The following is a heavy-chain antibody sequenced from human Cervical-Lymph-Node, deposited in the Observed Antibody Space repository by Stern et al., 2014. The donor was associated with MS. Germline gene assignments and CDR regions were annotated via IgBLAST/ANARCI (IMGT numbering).Heavy chain of an antibody. Sequence: EDQLVESGGGLVQPGGSLRLSCAASGFTFSNYWMHWVRQAPGKGLVWVSRINRDGSSTTYADSVKGRFTISRDNAKNTLYLQMNSLRAEDTAVYYCTRALEDYGDYPNWFDPWGQGTLVTVSS. CDR2: INRDGSST. CDR1: GFTFSNYW. D-gene: IGHD4-17*01. V-gene: IGHV3-74*02. J-gene: IGHJ5*02. CDR3: TRALEDYGDYPNWFDP.